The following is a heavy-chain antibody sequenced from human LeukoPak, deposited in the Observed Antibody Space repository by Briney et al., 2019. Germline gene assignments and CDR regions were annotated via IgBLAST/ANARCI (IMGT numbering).Heavy chain of an antibody. CDR2: IYSGGST. V-gene: IGHV3-53*01. Sequence: PGGSLRLSCAASGFTVSSHYMSWVRQAPGKGLEWVSVIYSGGSTYYADSVKGRFTISRDNSKNTLYLQMNSLRAEDTAVYYCARGSEELYSYVVRGYYYYMDVWGKGTTVTVSS. CDR1: GFTVSSHY. D-gene: IGHD5-18*01. CDR3: ARGSEELYSYVVRGYYYYMDV. J-gene: IGHJ6*03.